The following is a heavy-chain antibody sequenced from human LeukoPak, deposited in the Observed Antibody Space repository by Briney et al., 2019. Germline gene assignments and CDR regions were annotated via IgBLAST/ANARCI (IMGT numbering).Heavy chain of an antibody. Sequence: PSETLSLTCTVSGGSISSXXXXWIRQPPGKXLXXXXXXXXSGSTNYNPSLKSRVXISVDTSKNQFSLKLSSVTAADTAVYFCARQLRGEAVAGHLQPFDYWGQGTLVTVSS. V-gene: IGHV4-59*08. J-gene: IGHJ4*02. CDR2: XXXSGST. D-gene: IGHD6-19*01. CDR3: ARQLRGEAVAGHLQPFDY. CDR1: GGSISSXX.